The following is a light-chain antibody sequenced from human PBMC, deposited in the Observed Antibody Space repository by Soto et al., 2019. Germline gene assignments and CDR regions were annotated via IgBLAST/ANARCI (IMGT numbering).Light chain of an antibody. CDR1: GSGVHNYNY. CDR2: AVT. Sequence: QSALTQPASVSGSRGQSITISCTGTGSGVHNYNYVSWYQQHPGKAPKLMIYAVTNRPSGVSSRFSGSKSGNTASLTISGLQAEDEADYYCSSYTSSSTLPYVFGTGTKLTVL. V-gene: IGLV2-14*03. J-gene: IGLJ1*01. CDR3: SSYTSSSTLPYV.